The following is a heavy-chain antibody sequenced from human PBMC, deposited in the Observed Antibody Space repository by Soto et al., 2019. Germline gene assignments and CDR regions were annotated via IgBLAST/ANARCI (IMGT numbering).Heavy chain of an antibody. CDR3: ARCNTPWYSSGCPQGFDP. V-gene: IGHV1-69*06. J-gene: IGHJ5*02. CDR1: GGTFSSYA. D-gene: IGHD6-19*01. CDR2: IIPIFGKA. Sequence: SVNVSCKASGGTFSSYAISWVRQAPGQGLEWMGGIIPIFGKAKYAQKFQGRVTITADKSTSTAYMELSSLRSEDTAVYYCARCNTPWYSSGCPQGFDPWGQGTLVTVSS.